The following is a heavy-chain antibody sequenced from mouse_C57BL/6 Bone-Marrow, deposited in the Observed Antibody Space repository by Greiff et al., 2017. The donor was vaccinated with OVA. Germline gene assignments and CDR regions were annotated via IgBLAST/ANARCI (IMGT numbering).Heavy chain of an antibody. CDR3: ARPHYYGSSSLDY. D-gene: IGHD1-1*01. J-gene: IGHJ2*01. CDR1: GYTFTSYW. CDR2: IYPGSGST. Sequence: QVQLQQPGAELVKPGASVKMSCKASGYTFTSYWITWVKQRPGQGLEWIGDIYPGSGSTNHNEKFKSKATLTVDTSSSTAYMQLSSLTSEDSAVYYCARPHYYGSSSLDYWGQGTTLTVSS. V-gene: IGHV1-55*01.